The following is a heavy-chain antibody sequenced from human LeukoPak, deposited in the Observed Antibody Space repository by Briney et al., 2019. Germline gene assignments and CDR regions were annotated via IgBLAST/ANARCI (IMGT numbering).Heavy chain of an antibody. D-gene: IGHD5-18*01. Sequence: EASVKVSCKASGYTFTGYYMHWVRQAPGQGLEWMGRINPNSGGTNYAQKFQGRVTMTRDTSIGTAYMELSRLRSDDTAVYYCARGTDGYSYGQFDYWCQGTLVTVSS. CDR3: ARGTDGYSYGQFDY. CDR1: GYTFTGYY. V-gene: IGHV1-2*06. CDR2: INPNSGGT. J-gene: IGHJ4*02.